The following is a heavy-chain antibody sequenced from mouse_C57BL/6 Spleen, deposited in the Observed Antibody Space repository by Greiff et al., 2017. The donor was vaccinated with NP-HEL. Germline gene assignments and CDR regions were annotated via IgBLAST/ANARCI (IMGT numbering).Heavy chain of an antibody. Sequence: VQLQQPGAELVRPGSSVKLSCKASGYTFTSYWMHWVKQRPIQGLEWIGNIDPSDSETHYNQKFKDKATLTVDKSSSTAYMQLGSLTSEDSAVYYCAKGEVYDYDRFAYWGQGTLVTVSA. CDR2: IDPSDSET. V-gene: IGHV1-52*01. J-gene: IGHJ3*01. CDR1: GYTFTSYW. D-gene: IGHD2-4*01. CDR3: AKGEVYDYDRFAY.